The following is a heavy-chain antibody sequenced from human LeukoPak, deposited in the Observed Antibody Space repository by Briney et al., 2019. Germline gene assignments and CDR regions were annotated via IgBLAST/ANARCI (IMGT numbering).Heavy chain of an antibody. CDR2: ISPSGDIR. V-gene: IGHV3-23*01. Sequence: PGGSLRLSCAASGFTFSNHGMNWVRQAPGKGLEWVSGISPSGDIRYYADSVKGRFTISRDNSKNTLYLQMNSLRAEDTAVYYCASEGSYYRYYFDYWGQGTLATVSS. CDR1: GFTFSNHG. J-gene: IGHJ4*02. D-gene: IGHD3-10*01. CDR3: ASEGSYYRYYFDY.